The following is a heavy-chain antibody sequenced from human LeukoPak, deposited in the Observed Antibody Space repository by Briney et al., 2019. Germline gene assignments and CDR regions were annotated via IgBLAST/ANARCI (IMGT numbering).Heavy chain of an antibody. V-gene: IGHV1-18*01. J-gene: IGHJ4*02. Sequence: ASVKVSCEASGGTFSSYAISWVRQAPGQGLEWMGRISAYNGNTNYAQKLQGRVTMTTDTSTSTVYMELRSLRSDDTAVYYCGRSMDSSTSRLIEYWGQGTLVTVSS. CDR1: GGTFSSYA. CDR2: ISAYNGNT. CDR3: GRSMDSSTSRLIEY. D-gene: IGHD6-6*01.